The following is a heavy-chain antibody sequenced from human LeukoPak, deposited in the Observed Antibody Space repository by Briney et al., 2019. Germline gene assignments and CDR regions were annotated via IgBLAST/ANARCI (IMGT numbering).Heavy chain of an antibody. CDR2: VTYDGSEK. D-gene: IGHD1-26*01. CDR3: AKGAWDLLLNYFDS. J-gene: IGHJ4*02. CDR1: GFTFSSYG. V-gene: IGHV3-30*18. Sequence: GGSLRLSCAASGFTFSSYGMHWVRQAPGKGLEWVSLVTYDGSEKCYADSVKGRFTISRDNSKNTLFLQMNSLRAEDTAVYYCAKGAWDLLLNYFDSWGQGTLVTVSS.